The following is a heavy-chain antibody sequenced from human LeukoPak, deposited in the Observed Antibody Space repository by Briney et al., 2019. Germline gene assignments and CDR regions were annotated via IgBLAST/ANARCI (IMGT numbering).Heavy chain of an antibody. CDR2: IYTSGST. D-gene: IGHD3-3*01. J-gene: IGHJ4*02. V-gene: IGHV4-4*07. CDR3: ARGTLNSYDFWSGYYGYFDY. Sequence: SETLSLTCTVSGGSISSYYWSWIRQPAGKGLEWIGRIYTSGSTNYNPSLKSRVTMSVDTSKNQFSLKLSSVTAADTAVYYCARGTLNSYDFWSGYYGYFDYWGQGTLVTVSS. CDR1: GGSISSYY.